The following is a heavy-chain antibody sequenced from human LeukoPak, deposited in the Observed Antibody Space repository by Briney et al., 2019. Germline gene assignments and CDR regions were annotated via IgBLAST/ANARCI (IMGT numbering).Heavy chain of an antibody. D-gene: IGHD1-26*01. CDR3: ARDGYTASYYSLDY. J-gene: IGHJ4*02. Sequence: SETLSLACAVYGGSFSGYYWSWIRQPPGKGLEWIGEINHSGSTNYNPSLKSRVTISVDTSKNQFSLKLSSVTAADTAVYYCARDGYTASYYSLDYWGQGIQVTVSS. CDR1: GGSFSGYY. V-gene: IGHV4-34*01. CDR2: INHSGST.